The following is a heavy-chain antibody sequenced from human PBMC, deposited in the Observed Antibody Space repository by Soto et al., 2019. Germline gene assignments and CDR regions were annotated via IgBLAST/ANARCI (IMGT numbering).Heavy chain of an antibody. V-gene: IGHV3-23*01. J-gene: IGHJ4*02. Sequence: PGGSLRLSCAASGFTFSSYAMSWVRQAPGKGLEWVSAISGSGGSTYYADSVKGRFTISRDNSKNTLYLQMNSLRAEDTAVYYCAKKGNMYYDILTGYYESYYFDYWGQGTLVTVSS. CDR3: AKKGNMYYDILTGYYESYYFDY. CDR2: ISGSGGST. D-gene: IGHD3-9*01. CDR1: GFTFSSYA.